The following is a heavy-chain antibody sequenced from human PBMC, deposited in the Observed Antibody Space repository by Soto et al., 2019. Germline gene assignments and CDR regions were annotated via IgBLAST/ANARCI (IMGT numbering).Heavy chain of an antibody. Sequence: GGSLRLSCAASGFTFSSYSMNWVRQAPGKGLEWVSYISSSSSTIYYADSVKGRFTISRDNAKNSLYLQMNSLRDEDTAVYYCARDLQQLLWFGELESRPNWFDPWGQGTLVTVSS. D-gene: IGHD3-10*01. CDR2: ISSSSSTI. V-gene: IGHV3-48*02. J-gene: IGHJ5*02. CDR1: GFTFSSYS. CDR3: ARDLQQLLWFGELESRPNWFDP.